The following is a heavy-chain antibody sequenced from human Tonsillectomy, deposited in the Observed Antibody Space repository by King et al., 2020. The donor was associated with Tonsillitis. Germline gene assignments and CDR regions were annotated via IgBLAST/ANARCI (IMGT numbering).Heavy chain of an antibody. CDR2: ISSDGTKT. J-gene: IGHJ4*02. Sequence: VQLVQSGGGVVQPGRSLRLSCAASGFTFRSYAMHWVRQAPGKGLEWVAIISSDGTKTFYADSVKGRFTISRDSSRNTLYLQMKSLRAENTAMYYCARDPPSWELLFAYWGQGPLVTVPS. CDR1: GFTFRSYA. V-gene: IGHV3-30*04. CDR3: ARDPPSWELLFAY. D-gene: IGHD1-26*01.